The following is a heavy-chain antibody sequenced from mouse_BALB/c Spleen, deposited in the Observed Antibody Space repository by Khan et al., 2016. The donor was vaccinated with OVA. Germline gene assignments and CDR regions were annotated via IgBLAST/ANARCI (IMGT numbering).Heavy chain of an antibody. CDR2: IKPSNGDT. J-gene: IGHJ3*01. D-gene: IGHD2-2*01. V-gene: IGHV1-53*01. CDR1: GYTFTSYY. CDR3: TIGGYGSFAS. Sequence: QVQLQQSGAELVKPGASVKLSCKASGYTFTSYYMYWVKQRPGQGLEWIGAIKPSNGDTYFNEKFKNKATLTVDKSSSTTYMQLSSLTSEDSAVDYCTIGGYGSFASWGQGTLVTVAA.